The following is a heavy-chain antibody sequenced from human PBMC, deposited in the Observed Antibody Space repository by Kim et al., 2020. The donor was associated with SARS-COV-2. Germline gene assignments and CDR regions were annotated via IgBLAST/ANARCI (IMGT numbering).Heavy chain of an antibody. CDR2: ISYDGSNK. J-gene: IGHJ6*02. D-gene: IGHD3-16*01. CDR1: GLTFSRSG. Sequence: GGSLRLSCAASGLTFSRSGMHWVRQAPGKGLEWVAVISYDGSNKYYADSVRGRFTISRDNSKNTLYLQMNSLRAEDTAVYYCAKRDWGYYYYPMDVWGQ. CDR3: AKRDWGYYYYPMDV. V-gene: IGHV3-30*18.